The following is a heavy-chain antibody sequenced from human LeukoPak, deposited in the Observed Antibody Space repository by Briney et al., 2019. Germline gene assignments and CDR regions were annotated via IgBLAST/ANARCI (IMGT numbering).Heavy chain of an antibody. CDR2: INGGNGNT. J-gene: IGHJ6*03. V-gene: IGHV1-3*01. Sequence: ASVKVSCKASGYTFTSYAMHWVRQAPGQRLEWMGWINGGNGNTKYSQKFQGRVTITRDTSASTAYMELSSLRSDDTAVYYCAREGSGSGSYYPYYYYYMDVWGKGTTVTVSS. D-gene: IGHD3-10*01. CDR3: AREGSGSGSYYPYYYYYMDV. CDR1: GYTFTSYA.